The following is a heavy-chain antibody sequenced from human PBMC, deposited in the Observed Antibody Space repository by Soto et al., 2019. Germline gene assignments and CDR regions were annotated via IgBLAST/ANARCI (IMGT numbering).Heavy chain of an antibody. D-gene: IGHD2-15*01. CDR3: AKNGCSYPACYPYYYYVDV. CDR1: GFTVSSKY. Sequence: GGSLRLSCAASGFTVSSKYMSWVRQAPGKGLEWVSLIQSGGPTYYADSVKGRFTISRDTSESTLYLQMNSLRAEDTAVYYCAKNGCSYPACYPYYYYVDVWGRGTTVTVSS. V-gene: IGHV3-66*01. J-gene: IGHJ6*03. CDR2: IQSGGPT.